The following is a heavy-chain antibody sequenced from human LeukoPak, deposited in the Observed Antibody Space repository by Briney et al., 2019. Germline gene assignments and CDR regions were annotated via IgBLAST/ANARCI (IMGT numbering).Heavy chain of an antibody. J-gene: IGHJ3*02. V-gene: IGHV1-69*02. CDR3: ATAPPYYYDSSGYSMMTFDI. CDR2: IIPILGIA. D-gene: IGHD3-22*01. CDR1: GGTFSSYT. Sequence: GASVKVSCKASGGTFSSYTIRWVRQAPGQGLEWMGRIIPILGIANYAQKFQGRVTITADKSTSTAYMELSSLRSEDTAVYYCATAPPYYYDSSGYSMMTFDIWGQGTMVTVSS.